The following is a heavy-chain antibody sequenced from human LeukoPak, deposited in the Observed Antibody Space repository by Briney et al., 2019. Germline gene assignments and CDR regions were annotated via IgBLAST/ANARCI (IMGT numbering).Heavy chain of an antibody. V-gene: IGHV3-33*01. J-gene: IGHJ4*02. CDR2: IWYDGSNK. D-gene: IGHD3-22*01. Sequence: PGGSLRLSCAASGFTFSSYGMHWVRQAPGKGLEWVAVIWYDGSNKYYADSVKGRFTISRDNSKNTLYLQMDSLRAEDTAVYYCARDYYDSSGVDYWGQGTLVTVSS. CDR3: ARDYYDSSGVDY. CDR1: GFTFSSYG.